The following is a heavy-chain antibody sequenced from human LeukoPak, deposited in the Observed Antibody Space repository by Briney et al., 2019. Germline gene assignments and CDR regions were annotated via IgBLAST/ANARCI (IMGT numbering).Heavy chain of an antibody. J-gene: IGHJ4*02. CDR3: AKGAYYDFWSGYSYKDY. D-gene: IGHD3-3*01. Sequence: GGSLRLSCAASGFTFSSYAMSWVRQAPGKGLEWVSAISGSGGSTYYADSVKGRFTISRDNSKNTLYLQMNSLRAEDTAVCYCAKGAYYDFWSGYSYKDYWGQGTLVTVSS. CDR2: ISGSGGST. CDR1: GFTFSSYA. V-gene: IGHV3-23*01.